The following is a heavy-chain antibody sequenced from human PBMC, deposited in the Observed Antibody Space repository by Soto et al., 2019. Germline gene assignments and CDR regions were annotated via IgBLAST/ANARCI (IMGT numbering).Heavy chain of an antibody. D-gene: IGHD6-13*01. CDR2: MNPNSGNT. CDR1: GYTFTSYD. J-gene: IGHJ3*02. V-gene: IGHV1-8*01. CDR3: AREIAAAAERAFDI. Sequence: ASVKVSCKASGYTFTSYDINWVRQATGQGLEWMGWMNPNSGNTGYAQKFQGRVTMTRNTSISTAYMELSSLRSEDTAVYYCAREIAAAAERAFDIWGQWTMVTVSS.